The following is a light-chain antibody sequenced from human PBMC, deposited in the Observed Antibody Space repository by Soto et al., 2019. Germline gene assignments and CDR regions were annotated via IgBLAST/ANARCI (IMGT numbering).Light chain of an antibody. Sequence: DLQVTQSPSSLSASVGDRVIITCRASQSVSSWLAWYQQKPGKAPKLLIYKASSLESGVPSRFSGSGSGTEFTLTISSLQPDDFATYYCQQYNSYATFTFGPGTKVDIK. CDR1: QSVSSW. J-gene: IGKJ3*01. CDR2: KAS. CDR3: QQYNSYATFT. V-gene: IGKV1-5*03.